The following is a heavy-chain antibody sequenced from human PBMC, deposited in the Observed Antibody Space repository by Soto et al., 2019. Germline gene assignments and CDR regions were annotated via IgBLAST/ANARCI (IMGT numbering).Heavy chain of an antibody. V-gene: IGHV1-18*01. CDR1: GYTFTGYG. D-gene: IGHD1-26*01. CDR3: ARAGGKWEPPGYYYYYGMDV. CDR2: ISAYNGNT. J-gene: IGHJ6*02. Sequence: ASVKVSCKASGYTFTGYGISWVRQAPGQGLEWMGWISAYNGNTNYAQKLQGRVTMTTDTSTSTAYMELRSLRSDDTAVYYCARAGGKWEPPGYYYYYGMDVWGQGTTVTVSS.